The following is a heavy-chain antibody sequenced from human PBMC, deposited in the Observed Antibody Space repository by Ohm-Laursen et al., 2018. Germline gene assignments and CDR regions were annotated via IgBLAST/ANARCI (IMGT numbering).Heavy chain of an antibody. CDR1: GYTFTGYY. CDR3: ASYGGWPYYYYGMDV. D-gene: IGHD4-23*01. Sequence: ASVKVSCKASGYTFTGYYMHWVRQAPGQGLEWMGWINPNSGGTNYAQKFQGRVTMTRDTSISTAYMELSRLRSDDTAVYYCASYGGWPYYYYGMDVWGQGTTVTVSS. CDR2: INPNSGGT. V-gene: IGHV1-2*02. J-gene: IGHJ6*02.